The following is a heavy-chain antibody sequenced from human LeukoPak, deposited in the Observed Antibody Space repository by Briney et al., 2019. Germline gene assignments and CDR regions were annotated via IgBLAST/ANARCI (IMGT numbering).Heavy chain of an antibody. Sequence: GGSLRLSCAASGFTVSSNYMSWVRQAPGKGLEWVSVIYSGGSTYYADSVKGRFTISRDNSKNTLYLQMNSLRAEDTAVYYCAKNAHYQGYSYGGIDYWGQGTLVTVSS. D-gene: IGHD5-18*01. V-gene: IGHV3-66*01. J-gene: IGHJ4*02. CDR3: AKNAHYQGYSYGGIDY. CDR1: GFTVSSNY. CDR2: IYSGGST.